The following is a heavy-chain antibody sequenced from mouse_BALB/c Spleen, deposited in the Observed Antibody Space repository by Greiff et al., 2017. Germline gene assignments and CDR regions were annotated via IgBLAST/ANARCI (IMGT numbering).Heavy chain of an antibody. Sequence: LQESGAELARPGASVKMSCKASGYTFTSYTMHWVKQRPGQGLEWIGYINPSSGYTNYNQKFKDKATLTADKSSSTAYMQLSSLTSEDSAVYYCARSRPYDYDGVDYWGQGTTLTVSS. CDR3: ARSRPYDYDGVDY. D-gene: IGHD2-4*01. CDR2: INPSSGYT. CDR1: GYTFTSYT. J-gene: IGHJ2*01. V-gene: IGHV1-4*01.